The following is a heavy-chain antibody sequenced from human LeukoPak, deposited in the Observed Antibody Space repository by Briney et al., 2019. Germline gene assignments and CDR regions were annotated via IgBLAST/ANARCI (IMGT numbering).Heavy chain of an antibody. Sequence: SQTLSLTCTFSGGSISSSSYYWGWIRQPPGKGLEWIGSIYYSGSTYYNPSLKSRVIISVDTSKNQFSLKLSSVTAADTAVYYCARVRLDTYPSYAYWGQGTLVTVSS. J-gene: IGHJ4*02. V-gene: IGHV4-39*07. CDR2: IYYSGST. D-gene: IGHD5-18*01. CDR3: ARVRLDTYPSYAY. CDR1: GGSISSSSYY.